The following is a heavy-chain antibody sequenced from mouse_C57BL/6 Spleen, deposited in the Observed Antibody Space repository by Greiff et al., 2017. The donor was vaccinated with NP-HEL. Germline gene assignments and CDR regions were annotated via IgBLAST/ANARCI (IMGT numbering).Heavy chain of an antibody. CDR2: ISSGGSYT. Sequence: EVKLMESGGDLVKPGGSLKLSCAASGFTFSSYGMSWVRQTPDKRLEWVATISSGGSYTYYPDSVKGRFTISRDNAKNTLYLQMSSLKSEDTAMYYCARRRDSNDAMDYWGQGTSVTVSS. CDR3: ARRRDSNDAMDY. J-gene: IGHJ4*01. V-gene: IGHV5-6*02. D-gene: IGHD2-5*01. CDR1: GFTFSSYG.